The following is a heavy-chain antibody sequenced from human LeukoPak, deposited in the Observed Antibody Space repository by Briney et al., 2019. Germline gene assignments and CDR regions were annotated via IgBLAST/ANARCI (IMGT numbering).Heavy chain of an antibody. CDR3: ATRWQQLGTDPFDY. V-gene: IGHV3-21*01. D-gene: IGHD6-13*01. J-gene: IGHJ4*02. Sequence: GGSLRLSCAASGFTFSSYSMNWVRQAPGKGLEWVSSISSSSSYIYYADSVKGRFTISRDNAKNSLYLQMNSLRAEDTAVYCCATRWQQLGTDPFDYWGQGTLVTVSS. CDR1: GFTFSSYS. CDR2: ISSSSSYI.